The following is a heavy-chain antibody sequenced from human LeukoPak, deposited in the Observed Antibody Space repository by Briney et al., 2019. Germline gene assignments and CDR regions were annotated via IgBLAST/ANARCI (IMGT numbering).Heavy chain of an antibody. D-gene: IGHD6-25*01. CDR1: GYTFTGYY. J-gene: IGHJ4*02. Sequence: ASVKVSCKASGYTFTGYYMHWVRQAPGQGLEWMGIINPSGGSTSYAQKFQGRVTMTRDTSTSTVYMELSSLRSEDTAVYFCARVGVTAATADYWGQGTLVTVSS. CDR2: INPSGGST. CDR3: ARVGVTAATADY. V-gene: IGHV1-46*01.